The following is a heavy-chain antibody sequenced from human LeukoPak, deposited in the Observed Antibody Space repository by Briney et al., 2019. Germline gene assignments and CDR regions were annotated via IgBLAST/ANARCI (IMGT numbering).Heavy chain of an antibody. CDR1: GYSISSGYY. V-gene: IGHV4-38-2*01. D-gene: IGHD2-2*01. J-gene: IGHJ3*02. CDR3: ASPLGYCSSTSCSDAFDI. CDR2: IYHSGST. Sequence: SETLSLTCAVSGYSISSGYYWGWIRQPPGKGLEWIGSIYHSGSTYYNPSLKRRVTISVDTSKNQFSLRRSSVTAADTAVYYCASPLGYCSSTSCSDAFDIWGQGTMVTVSS.